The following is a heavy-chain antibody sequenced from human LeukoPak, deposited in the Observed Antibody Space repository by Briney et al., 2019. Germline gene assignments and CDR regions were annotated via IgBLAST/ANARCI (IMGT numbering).Heavy chain of an antibody. CDR2: ISSSSSYI. CDR1: GFTFSSYS. Sequence: PGGSLRLSWAASGFTFSSYSMNWVRQAPGKGLEWVSSISSSSSYIYYADSVKGRFTISRDNAKNSLYLQMNSLRAEDTAVYYCARDFGGTVTTGYGMDVWGQGTTVTVSS. CDR3: ARDFGGTVTTGYGMDV. V-gene: IGHV3-21*01. J-gene: IGHJ6*02. D-gene: IGHD4-11*01.